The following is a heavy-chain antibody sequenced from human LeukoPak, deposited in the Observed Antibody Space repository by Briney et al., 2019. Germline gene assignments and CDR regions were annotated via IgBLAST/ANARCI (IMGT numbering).Heavy chain of an antibody. D-gene: IGHD6-19*01. CDR2: TSSDLNVK. CDR1: GFTFRNYV. V-gene: IGHV3-30-3*01. CDR3: ARPNAGITVAGILDY. J-gene: IGHJ4*02. Sequence: GGSLRLSCAASGFTFRNYVIHWVRQAPGKGLEWVAVTSSDLNVKLYADSVKGRFTISRDNSRSTLYLQMNSLRAEDTAVYYCARPNAGITVAGILDYWGQGTLVTVSS.